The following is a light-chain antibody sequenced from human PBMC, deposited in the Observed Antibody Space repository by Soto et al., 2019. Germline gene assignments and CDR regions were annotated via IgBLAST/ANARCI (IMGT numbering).Light chain of an antibody. Sequence: QSALTQPPSASGSPGQSVTISCTGTSSDVGGYNYVSWYQQHAGKAPRLMIFEVTKRPSGVPDRFSGSKSGNTASLTVSGLQAEDEADYYCSSYTSISTLYVFGTGTKVTVL. CDR3: SSYTSISTLYV. CDR1: SSDVGGYNY. J-gene: IGLJ1*01. V-gene: IGLV2-8*01. CDR2: EVT.